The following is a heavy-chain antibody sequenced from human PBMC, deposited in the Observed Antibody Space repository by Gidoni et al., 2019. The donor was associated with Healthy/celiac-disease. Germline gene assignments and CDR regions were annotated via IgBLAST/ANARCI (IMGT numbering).Heavy chain of an antibody. CDR2: ISYDGSNK. CDR3: ARGYCSSTSCYDPVDY. D-gene: IGHD2-2*01. J-gene: IGHJ4*02. CDR1: GFTFSSYA. Sequence: QVQLVESGGGVVQPGRSLRLSCAASGFTFSSYAMHWVRQAPGKGLEWVAVISYDGSNKYYADSVKGRFTISRDNSKNTLYLQMNSLRAEDTAVYYCARGYCSSTSCYDPVDYWGQGTLVTVSS. V-gene: IGHV3-30-3*01.